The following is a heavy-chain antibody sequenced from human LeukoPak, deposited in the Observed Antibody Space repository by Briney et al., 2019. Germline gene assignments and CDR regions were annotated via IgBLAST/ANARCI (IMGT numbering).Heavy chain of an antibody. Sequence: GGSLRLSCAASGFTFSNYALNWVRQAPGKGLKWVSASGTSGDTYYADSVRGRFTISRDNAKNMVYLQMSSLRAEDTALYYCAQKRPGTYPFDYWGQGTLVTVSS. CDR1: GFTFSNYA. J-gene: IGHJ4*02. D-gene: IGHD6-13*01. CDR3: AQKRPGTYPFDY. V-gene: IGHV3-23*01. CDR2: SGTSGDT.